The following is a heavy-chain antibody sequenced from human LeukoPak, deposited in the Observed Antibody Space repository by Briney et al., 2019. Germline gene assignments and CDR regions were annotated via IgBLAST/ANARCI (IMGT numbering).Heavy chain of an antibody. CDR2: ICYSGST. D-gene: IGHD1-26*01. CDR1: GGSISSSSYY. V-gene: IGHV4-39*01. Sequence: SETLSLTCTVSGGSISSSSYYWGWICQPPGKGLEWIGSICYSGSTYYNPSLKSRVTISVDTSKNQFSLKLSSVTAADTAVYYCASCDDYSGSPYFGYWGQGTLVTVSS. CDR3: ASCDDYSGSPYFGY. J-gene: IGHJ4*02.